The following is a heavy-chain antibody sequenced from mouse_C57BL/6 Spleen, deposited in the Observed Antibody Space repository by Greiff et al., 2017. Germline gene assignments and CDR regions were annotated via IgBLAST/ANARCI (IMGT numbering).Heavy chain of an antibody. CDR2: INPYNGGT. Sequence: VQLKESGPVLVKPGASVKMSCKASGYTFTDYYMNWVKQSHGKSLEWIGVINPYNGGTSYNQKFKGKATLTVDKSSSTAYMELNSLTSEDSAVYYCGKRGYYGYDEGFDYWGQGTTLTVSS. D-gene: IGHD2-2*01. V-gene: IGHV1-19*01. J-gene: IGHJ2*01. CDR1: GYTFTDYY. CDR3: GKRGYYGYDEGFDY.